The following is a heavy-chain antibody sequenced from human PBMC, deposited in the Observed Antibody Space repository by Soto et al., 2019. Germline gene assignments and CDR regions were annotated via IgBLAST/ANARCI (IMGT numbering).Heavy chain of an antibody. CDR1: GFTFSTYA. CDR2: ISGSDGKT. V-gene: IGHV3-23*01. Sequence: GGSLRLSCTASGFTFSTYARTCVRQAPGKGLEWVSTISGSDGKTYYADSVRGRFTISRDNSKDTLYLQMNSLTAEDTATYYCTKDWTGNTCPCMDVWGQGTTVTVSS. CDR3: TKDWTGNTCPCMDV. J-gene: IGHJ6*02. D-gene: IGHD2-8*02.